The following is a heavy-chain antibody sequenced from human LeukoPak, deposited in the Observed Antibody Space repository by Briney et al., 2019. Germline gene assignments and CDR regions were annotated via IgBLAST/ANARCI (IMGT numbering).Heavy chain of an antibody. V-gene: IGHV3-23*01. D-gene: IGHD5-24*01. J-gene: IGHJ4*02. CDR3: AKSGYNRFDY. Sequence: GGSLRLSCAASGFTFSSYGMTWVRQAPGKGLEWVSGIGGSGRSTYYADSVKGRFTISRDNSKNTLYLQMNSLRAEDTAVYYCAKSGYNRFDYWGQGTRVTVSS. CDR2: IGGSGRST. CDR1: GFTFSSYG.